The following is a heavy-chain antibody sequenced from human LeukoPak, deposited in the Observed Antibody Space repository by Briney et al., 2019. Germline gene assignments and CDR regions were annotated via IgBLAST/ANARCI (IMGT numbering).Heavy chain of an antibody. V-gene: IGHV1-69*13. CDR1: GGTFSSYA. Sequence: ASVKVSCKASGGTFSSYAISWVRQAPGQGLEWMGGIIPIFGTANYAQKFQGRVTITADESTSTAYTELSSLKSEDTAVYYCARVLIRYCSSTSCFFDYWGQGTLVTVSS. J-gene: IGHJ4*02. CDR2: IIPIFGTA. D-gene: IGHD2-2*01. CDR3: ARVLIRYCSSTSCFFDY.